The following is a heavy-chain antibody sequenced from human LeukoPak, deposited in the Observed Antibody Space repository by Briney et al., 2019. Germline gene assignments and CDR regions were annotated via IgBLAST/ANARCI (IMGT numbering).Heavy chain of an antibody. CDR1: GGSISSYY. CDR2: IYYSGST. CDR3: ARDRTVTTTAAFYYYGMDV. V-gene: IGHV4-59*01. D-gene: IGHD4-17*01. J-gene: IGHJ6*04. Sequence: SETLSLTCTVSGGSISSYYWSWIRQPPGKGLEWDGYIYYSGSTNYNPSLKSRVTISVDTSKNQFSLKLSSVTAADTAVYYCARDRTVTTTAAFYYYGMDVWGKGTTVTVSS.